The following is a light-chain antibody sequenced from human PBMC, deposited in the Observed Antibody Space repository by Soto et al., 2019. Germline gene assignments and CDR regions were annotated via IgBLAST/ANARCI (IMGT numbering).Light chain of an antibody. CDR1: SSDVGGYNY. J-gene: IGLJ1*01. V-gene: IGLV2-14*01. CDR2: EVS. CDR3: SSYPSSSTIV. Sequence: QSALTQPASVSGSPGQSITICCTGTSSDVGGYNYVSWYQQHPGKAPKLMIYEVSNRPSGVSNRFSGSKSGNTASLTISGLQAEDEADYYSSSYPSSSTIVFGTGTKLTVL.